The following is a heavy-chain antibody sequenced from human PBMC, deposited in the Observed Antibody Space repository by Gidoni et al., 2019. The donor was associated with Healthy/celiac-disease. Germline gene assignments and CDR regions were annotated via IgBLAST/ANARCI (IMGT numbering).Heavy chain of an antibody. D-gene: IGHD6-6*01. J-gene: IGHJ2*01. CDR2: IYYSGST. CDR3: ARPMARSGSSSSRSYWYFDL. V-gene: IGHV4-39*01. CDR1: GGSISSSSYY. Sequence: QLQLQESGPGLVKPSETLSLTCTVSGGSISSSSYYWGWIRQPPGKGLGWIGSIYYSGSTYYNPSLKSRVTISVDTSKNQFSLKLSSVTAADTAVYYCARPMARSGSSSSRSYWYFDLWGRGTLVTVSS.